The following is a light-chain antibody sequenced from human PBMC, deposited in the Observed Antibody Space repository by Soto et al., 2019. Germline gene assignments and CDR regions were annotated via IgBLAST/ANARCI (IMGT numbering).Light chain of an antibody. CDR3: QPYASYWT. CDR1: QSIRTW. V-gene: IGKV1-5*01. CDR2: GAS. J-gene: IGKJ1*01. Sequence: DIQMTQSPSSLSASVGDRVTITCRASQSIRTWLAWYQQKPGKAPKLLIYGASSLEGGVPSRFSGGGSGTDFSLTISRLQPDDYATSYCQPYASYWTLGQGTKVDIK.